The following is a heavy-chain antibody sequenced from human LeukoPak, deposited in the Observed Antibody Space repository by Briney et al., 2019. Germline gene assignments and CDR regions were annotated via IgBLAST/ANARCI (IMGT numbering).Heavy chain of an antibody. CDR3: ARGVGATGVNAFDI. D-gene: IGHD1-26*01. CDR2: INWNGGST. Sequence: PGGSLRLSCAASGFTFDDYGMSWVRQAPGKGLEWVSGINWNGGSTGYADSVKGRFTISRDNAKNSLYLQMNSLRAEDTALYHCARGVGATGVNAFDIWGQGTMVTVSS. CDR1: GFTFDDYG. V-gene: IGHV3-20*01. J-gene: IGHJ3*02.